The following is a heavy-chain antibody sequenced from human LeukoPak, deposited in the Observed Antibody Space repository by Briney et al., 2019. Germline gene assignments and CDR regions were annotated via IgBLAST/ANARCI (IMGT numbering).Heavy chain of an antibody. D-gene: IGHD1-1*01. J-gene: IGHJ6*03. CDR3: ARFNWNDAYYYYYMDV. Sequence: SETLSLTCAVYGGSFSGYYWSWIRQPPGKGLEWIGEINHSGSTNYNPSLKSRVTISVDTSRNQFSLKLSSVTAADTAVYYCARFNWNDAYYYYYMDVWGKGTTVTISS. CDR2: INHSGST. CDR1: GGSFSGYY. V-gene: IGHV4-34*01.